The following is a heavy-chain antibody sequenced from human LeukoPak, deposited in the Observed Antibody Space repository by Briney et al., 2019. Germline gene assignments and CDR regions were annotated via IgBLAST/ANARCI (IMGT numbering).Heavy chain of an antibody. D-gene: IGHD3-10*01. J-gene: IGHJ4*02. CDR1: GFSFSSYG. Sequence: PGGSLRLSCAASGFSFSSYGMSWVRQGPGKGLEWVSTITGSGGNTDYADSVKGRFTISRDDSKNTVYLQMNSLRAEDTAVYFCAKYTSGTYYRGLDQWGQGTLVTVSS. CDR3: AKYTSGTYYRGLDQ. CDR2: ITGSGGNT. V-gene: IGHV3-23*01.